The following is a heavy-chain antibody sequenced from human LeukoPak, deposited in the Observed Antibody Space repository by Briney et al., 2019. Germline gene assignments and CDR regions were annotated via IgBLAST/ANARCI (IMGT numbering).Heavy chain of an antibody. Sequence: ASVKVSCKASGYTFTSYGISWVRQAPGQGLEWMGWINPNSGGTNYAQKFQGRVTMTRDTSISTAYMELSRLRSDDTAVYYCARSSIAARDAFDIWGQGTMVTVSS. D-gene: IGHD6-6*01. CDR1: GYTFTSYG. CDR2: INPNSGGT. CDR3: ARSSIAARDAFDI. J-gene: IGHJ3*02. V-gene: IGHV1-2*02.